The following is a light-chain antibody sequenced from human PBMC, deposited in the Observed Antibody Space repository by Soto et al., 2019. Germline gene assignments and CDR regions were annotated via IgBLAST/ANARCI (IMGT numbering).Light chain of an antibody. V-gene: IGLV2-23*01. CDR2: EGS. CDR1: SSDVGSYNL. CDR3: CSYAGSSDV. J-gene: IGLJ1*01. Sequence: QSALTQPASVSGSPGQSITISCTGTSSDVGSYNLVSWYQQHPGKAPKLMIYEGSKRPSGVSNRFSGSKSGNTVSLTISGLQAEDEADYYCCSYAGSSDVFGTGTKLTVL.